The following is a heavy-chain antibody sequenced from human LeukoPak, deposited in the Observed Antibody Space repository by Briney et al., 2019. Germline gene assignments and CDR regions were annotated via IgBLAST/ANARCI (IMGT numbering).Heavy chain of an antibody. CDR3: AKVHRDYGDYGPIDY. CDR1: GFTFSSYA. Sequence: GGSLRLSCAASGFTFSSYAMSWVRQAPGKGLEWVSAISGSGGSTYYADSVKGRFTISRDNSKNTPYLQMSSLTAEDTAVYFCAKVHRDYGDYGPIDYWGQGTLVTVSS. D-gene: IGHD4-17*01. J-gene: IGHJ4*02. CDR2: ISGSGGST. V-gene: IGHV3-23*01.